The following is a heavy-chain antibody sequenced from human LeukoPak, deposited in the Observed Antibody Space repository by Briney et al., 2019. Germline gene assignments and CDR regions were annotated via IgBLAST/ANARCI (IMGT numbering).Heavy chain of an antibody. J-gene: IGHJ4*02. CDR2: INHSGST. CDR3: ARISVEDDYVWGSYRFENYFDY. D-gene: IGHD3-16*02. Sequence: SETLSLTCAVYGGSFSGYYWSWIRQPPGKGLEWIGGINHSGSTNYNPSLKSRVTISVDTSKNQFSLKLSSVTAADTAVYYCARISVEDDYVWGSYRFENYFDYWGQGTLVTVSS. CDR1: GGSFSGYY. V-gene: IGHV4-34*01.